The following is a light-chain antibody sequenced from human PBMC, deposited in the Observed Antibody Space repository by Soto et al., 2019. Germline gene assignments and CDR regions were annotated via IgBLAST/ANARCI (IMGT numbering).Light chain of an antibody. Sequence: EIVLTQSPGTLSLSPGERATLSCRASQSVNNNYLAWYQQKPGQAPRLLIYGASPRATGIPDRFSGSGSGTDFTLTISRLEPEDFAVYSCQQYGSSPLTFGGGTKVEIK. CDR1: QSVNNNY. CDR3: QQYGSSPLT. V-gene: IGKV3-20*01. J-gene: IGKJ4*01. CDR2: GAS.